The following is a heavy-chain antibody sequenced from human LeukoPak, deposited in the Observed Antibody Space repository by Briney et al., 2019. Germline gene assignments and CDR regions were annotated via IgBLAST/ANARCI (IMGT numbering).Heavy chain of an antibody. CDR2: INSDGSTT. CDR1: GFTVSSNY. J-gene: IGHJ4*02. V-gene: IGHV3-74*01. CDR3: WVPATAGEDDY. Sequence: QSGGSLRLSCAASGFTVSSNYMSWVRQAPGKGLEWVSRINSDGSTTNYADSVKGRFTISRDNAKNTLYLQMNSLRAEDTAVYYCWVPATAGEDDYWGQGTLVTVSS. D-gene: IGHD2-2*01.